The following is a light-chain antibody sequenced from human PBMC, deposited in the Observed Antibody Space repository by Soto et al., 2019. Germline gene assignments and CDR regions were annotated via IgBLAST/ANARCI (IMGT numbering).Light chain of an antibody. Sequence: DLQMTQSPSTLSASIGDRVTITCRASQSVDIWLAWFQQKPGKAPKVMIYKVSNLASGVPSRFSGSGSGTEFTLTIIRVQPDDFATYYCQHYSAPSPLTFGQGTKVEIK. V-gene: IGKV1-5*03. CDR2: KVS. J-gene: IGKJ1*01. CDR3: QHYSAPSPLT. CDR1: QSVDIW.